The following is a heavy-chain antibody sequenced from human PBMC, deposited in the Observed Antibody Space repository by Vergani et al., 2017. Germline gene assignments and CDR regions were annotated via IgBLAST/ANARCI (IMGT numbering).Heavy chain of an antibody. V-gene: IGHV3-30*04. CDR1: GFIFQNYT. CDR3: AREGRGYYDSSFIYYYMDV. J-gene: IGHJ6*03. Sequence: QVNLVGSGGGVVQPGRSLRLSCATYGFIFQNYTMHWVRQAPGKGLEWVALISNDGRHTYYADSVRGRFSISRDNAKNTLYLQMNSLRTEDTAVYYCAREGRGYYDSSFIYYYMDVWGKGTTVTVSS. D-gene: IGHD3-22*01. CDR2: ISNDGRHT.